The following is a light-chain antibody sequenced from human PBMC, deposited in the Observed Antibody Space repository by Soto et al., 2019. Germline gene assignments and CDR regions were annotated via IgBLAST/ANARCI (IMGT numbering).Light chain of an antibody. CDR2: DAS. Sequence: DIQMTQSPSTLSASVGDRVTITCRASQSISSWLAWYQQKPGKAPKLLIYDASSLESGVPSRFSGSGSGTEFTLTISSLQPDDFAPYYYQQYNSYLGYTFGQGTKLEIK. CDR1: QSISSW. J-gene: IGKJ2*01. V-gene: IGKV1-5*01. CDR3: QQYNSYLGYT.